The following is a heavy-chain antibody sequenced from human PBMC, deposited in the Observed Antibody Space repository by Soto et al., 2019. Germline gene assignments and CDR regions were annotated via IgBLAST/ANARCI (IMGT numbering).Heavy chain of an antibody. D-gene: IGHD6-13*01. J-gene: IGHJ5*02. CDR2: IIPIFGTA. CDR1: GGTFSSYA. CDR3: ARGDGAAAWFSNWFDP. Sequence: SVKVSCKASGGTFSSYAISWVRQAPGQGLEWMGGIIPIFGTANYAQKFQGRVTITADKSTSTAYMELSSLRSEDTAVYYCARGDGAAAWFSNWFDPWGQGTLVTV. V-gene: IGHV1-69*06.